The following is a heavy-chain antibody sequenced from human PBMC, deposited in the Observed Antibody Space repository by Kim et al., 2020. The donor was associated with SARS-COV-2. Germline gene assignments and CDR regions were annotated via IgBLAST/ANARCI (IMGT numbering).Heavy chain of an antibody. D-gene: IGHD3-10*01. V-gene: IGHV3-11*04. J-gene: IGHJ6*02. Sequence: GGSLRLSCAASGFTFSDYYMSWIRQAPGKGLEWVSYISSSGSTIYYADSVKGRFTISRDNAKNSLYLQMNSLRAEDTAVYYCARDGDLVLLWFGEFIRPSYGMDVWGQGTTVTVSS. CDR3: ARDGDLVLLWFGEFIRPSYGMDV. CDR1: GFTFSDYY. CDR2: ISSSGSTI.